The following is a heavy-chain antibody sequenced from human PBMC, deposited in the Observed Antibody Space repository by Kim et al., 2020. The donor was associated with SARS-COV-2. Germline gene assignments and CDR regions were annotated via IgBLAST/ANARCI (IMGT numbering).Heavy chain of an antibody. Sequence: GGSLRLSCAASGFTFSSYGMHWVRQAPGKGLEWVAVISYDGSNKYYADSVKGRFTISRDNSKNTLYLQMNSLRAEDTAVYYCAKGDDFWSGYLPYSYYY. J-gene: IGHJ6*01. V-gene: IGHV3-30*18. CDR3: AKGDDFWSGYLPYSYYY. CDR1: GFTFSSYG. CDR2: ISYDGSNK. D-gene: IGHD3-3*01.